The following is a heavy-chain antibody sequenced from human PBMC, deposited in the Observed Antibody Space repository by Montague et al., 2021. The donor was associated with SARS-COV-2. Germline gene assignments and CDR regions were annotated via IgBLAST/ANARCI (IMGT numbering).Heavy chain of an antibody. D-gene: IGHD3-22*01. J-gene: IGHJ4*02. CDR3: ARQSPVTMIVVVISGRFDY. V-gene: IGHV4-39*01. CDR2: IYYSGST. Sequence: SETLSLTCTVSGASISSSSYYWGWIRQPPGKGLEWIGSIYYSGSTYYNPSLKSRVTISVDTSKNQFFLKLSSVTAADTAVYYCARQSPVTMIVVVISGRFDYWGQGTLVTVSS. CDR1: GASISSSSYY.